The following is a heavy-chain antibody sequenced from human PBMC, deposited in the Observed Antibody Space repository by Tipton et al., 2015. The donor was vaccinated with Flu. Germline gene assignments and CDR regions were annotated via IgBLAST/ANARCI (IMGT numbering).Heavy chain of an antibody. CDR1: GFTFSLYD. Sequence: GSLRLSCAASGFTFSLYDIHWVRQVTGKSLEWVSAIGSAGDTHYSDSVKGRFTINRDNVKNSLYLQMSSLRVGDTAVYYCARGPLPDSNWYNGMDVWGQGTTVTVSS. J-gene: IGHJ6*02. CDR2: IGSAGDT. V-gene: IGHV3-13*01. CDR3: ARGPLPDSNWYNGMDV. D-gene: IGHD6-13*01.